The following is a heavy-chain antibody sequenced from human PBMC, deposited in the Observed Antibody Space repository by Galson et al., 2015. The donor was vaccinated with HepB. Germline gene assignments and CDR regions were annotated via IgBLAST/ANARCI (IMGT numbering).Heavy chain of an antibody. Sequence: PALVKPTQTLTLTCTFSGFSLSTSGMCVSWIRQPPGKALEWLARIDWDDDKYYSTSLKTRLTISKDTSKNQVVLTMTNMDPVDTATYYCARIVVATSPTRPQYYGMDVWGQGTTVTVSS. CDR3: ARIVVATSPTRPQYYGMDV. J-gene: IGHJ6*02. CDR2: IDWDDDK. D-gene: IGHD5-12*01. V-gene: IGHV2-70*11. CDR1: GFSLSTSGMC.